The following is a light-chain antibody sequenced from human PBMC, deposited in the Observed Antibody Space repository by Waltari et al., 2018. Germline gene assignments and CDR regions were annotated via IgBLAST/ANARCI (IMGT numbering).Light chain of an antibody. Sequence: DIQLTQSPSFLSASVGDRVTITCRASQVISGYLAWFQQKPGKAPKLLIYTTSTLQSGVPSRLGGSGSGTEFTLTISSLQPEDFATYYCQQLNSYPITFGGGTKVEIK. V-gene: IGKV1-9*01. CDR2: TTS. J-gene: IGKJ4*01. CDR1: QVISGY. CDR3: QQLNSYPIT.